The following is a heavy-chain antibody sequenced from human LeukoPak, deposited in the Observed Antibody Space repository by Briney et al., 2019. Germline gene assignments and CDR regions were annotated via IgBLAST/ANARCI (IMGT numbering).Heavy chain of an antibody. CDR3: ARDLNYYDSSGYSFSYAFDI. Sequence: SVKVSCKASGGTFSSYAISWVRQAPGQGLEWMGRIIPILGIANYAQKFQGRVTITADKSTSTAYMELSSLRSEDTAVYYCARDLNYYDSSGYSFSYAFDIWGQGTMVTVSS. J-gene: IGHJ3*02. CDR1: GGTFSSYA. CDR2: IIPILGIA. V-gene: IGHV1-69*04. D-gene: IGHD3-22*01.